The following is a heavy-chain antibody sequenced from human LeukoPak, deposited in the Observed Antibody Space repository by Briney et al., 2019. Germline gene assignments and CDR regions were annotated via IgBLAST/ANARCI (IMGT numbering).Heavy chain of an antibody. V-gene: IGHV1-2*06. CDR2: INPNSGGT. CDR3: ARDPLYYYDSSGNDAFDI. Sequence: GASVKVSCKASGYTFTGYHMHWVRQAPGQGLEWMGRINPNSGGTNYAQKFQGRVTMTRDTSISTAYMELSRLRSDDTAVYYCARDPLYYYDSSGNDAFDIWGQGTMVTVSS. D-gene: IGHD3-22*01. J-gene: IGHJ3*02. CDR1: GYTFTGYH.